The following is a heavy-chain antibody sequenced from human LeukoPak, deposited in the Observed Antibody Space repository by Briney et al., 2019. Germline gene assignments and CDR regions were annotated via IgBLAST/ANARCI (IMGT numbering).Heavy chain of an antibody. V-gene: IGHV3-74*03. J-gene: IGHJ4*02. D-gene: IGHD4-23*01. CDR2: ITPDGSGT. CDR1: GFTFSAYW. Sequence: SGGSLRLSCAASGFTFSAYWMHWVRQAPGKGLVWVSRITPDGSGTTYADSVKGRFTISRDNGKNTLCLQMNSLRAEDTAVYYCVRGRYSGGYTIDSWGQGTLVTVSS. CDR3: VRGRYSGGYTIDS.